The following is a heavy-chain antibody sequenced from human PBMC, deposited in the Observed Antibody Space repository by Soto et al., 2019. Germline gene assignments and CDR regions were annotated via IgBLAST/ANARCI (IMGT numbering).Heavy chain of an antibody. CDR3: ASVTFGGVVLAH. J-gene: IGHJ4*02. CDR1: AASFSKYY. Sequence: SETLSLTCTVSAASFSKYYWSWIRQPPGKGLEWIGYIYFNGNTNYNPSLKRRVTISIDTSKKQISLNLTSVTDADTAVYYCASVTFGGVVLAHWGQGNLVTVSS. V-gene: IGHV4-59*01. CDR2: IYFNGNT. D-gene: IGHD3-16*01.